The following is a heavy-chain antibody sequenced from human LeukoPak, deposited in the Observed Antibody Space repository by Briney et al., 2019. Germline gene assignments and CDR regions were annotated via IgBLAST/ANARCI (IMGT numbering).Heavy chain of an antibody. CDR1: GYSFTSYY. CDR3: ASEPGYSSGWFDY. V-gene: IGHV1-46*01. D-gene: IGHD6-19*01. Sequence: ASVKVSCKASGYSFTSYYLHWVRQAPGQGLEWMGIINPSIGSTNYAQKFQGRVTMTWDTSTSTVYMELSSLRSEDTAVYYCASEPGYSSGWFDYWGQGTLVTVFS. CDR2: INPSIGST. J-gene: IGHJ4*02.